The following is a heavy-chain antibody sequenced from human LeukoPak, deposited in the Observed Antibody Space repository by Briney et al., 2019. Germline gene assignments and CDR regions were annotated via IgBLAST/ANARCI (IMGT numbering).Heavy chain of an antibody. CDR2: IYSGGST. J-gene: IGHJ4*02. CDR1: GFTVSSNY. CDR3: ASGTTVTAQRWYYFDY. V-gene: IGHV3-66*01. Sequence: PGRSLRLSCAASGFTVSSNYMSWVRQAPGKGLEWVSVIYSGGSTYYADSVKGRFTISRDNSKNTLYLQMNSLGAEDTAVYYCASGTTVTAQRWYYFDYWGQGTLVTVPS. D-gene: IGHD4-17*01.